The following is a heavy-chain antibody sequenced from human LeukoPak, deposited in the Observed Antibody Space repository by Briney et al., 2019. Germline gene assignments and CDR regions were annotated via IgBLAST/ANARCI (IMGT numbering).Heavy chain of an antibody. CDR2: ISSGGDST. CDR1: GFPFGSYA. Sequence: GGSLRLSCAASGFPFGSYAMNWVRQAPGKGLEWVSAISSGGDSTYYPDSVKGRFTLFRDNSNNTSYMLLNILRAGDTAVYYCAKRRYCSSISCHDFDYWGQGTLATVSS. D-gene: IGHD2-2*01. CDR3: AKRRYCSSISCHDFDY. J-gene: IGHJ4*02. V-gene: IGHV3-23*01.